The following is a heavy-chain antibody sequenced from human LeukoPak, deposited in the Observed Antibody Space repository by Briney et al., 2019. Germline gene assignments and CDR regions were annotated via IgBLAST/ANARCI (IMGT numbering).Heavy chain of an antibody. CDR3: ARKGIVVVVAATRANWFDP. V-gene: IGHV4-34*01. J-gene: IGHJ5*02. D-gene: IGHD2-15*01. Sequence: PSETLSLTCAVYGGSFSGYYWSWIRQPPGKGLEWIGEINHSGSTNYNPSLKRRFTISVDTSTTQFSLKLSSVTAADTAVYYCARKGIVVVVAATRANWFDPWGQGTLVTVSS. CDR2: INHSGST. CDR1: GGSFSGYY.